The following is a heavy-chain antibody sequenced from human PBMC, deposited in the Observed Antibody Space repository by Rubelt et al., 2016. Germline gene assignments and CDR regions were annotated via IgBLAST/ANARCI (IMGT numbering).Heavy chain of an antibody. CDR2: INHSGST. CDR1: GGSFSGYY. V-gene: IGHV4-34*01. J-gene: IGHJ6*02. CDR3: ARGRAAAGKYYYYYYGMDV. Sequence: QVQLQQWGAGLLKPSETLSLTCAVYGGSFSGYYWSWIRQPPGKGLEWIGEINHSGSTNYNPSLKRRVTISVDTSKNQFSLKLSSVTAADTAVYYCARGRAAAGKYYYYYYGMDVWGQGTTVTVSS. D-gene: IGHD6-13*01.